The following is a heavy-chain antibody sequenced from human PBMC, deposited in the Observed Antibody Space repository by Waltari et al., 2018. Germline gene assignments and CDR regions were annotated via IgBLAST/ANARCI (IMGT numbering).Heavy chain of an antibody. V-gene: IGHV3-48*01. J-gene: IGHJ4*02. CDR2: ISSSSSTI. D-gene: IGHD5-12*01. CDR1: GFTFSSYS. Sequence: EVQLVESGGGLVQPGGSLRLSCAASGFTFSSYSMNWVRQAPGKGLGWVSYISSSSSTIYYADSLKGRFTISRDNAKNSLYLQMNSLRAEDTAVYYCARDGVLGWLQCDYWGQGTLVTVSS. CDR3: ARDGVLGWLQCDY.